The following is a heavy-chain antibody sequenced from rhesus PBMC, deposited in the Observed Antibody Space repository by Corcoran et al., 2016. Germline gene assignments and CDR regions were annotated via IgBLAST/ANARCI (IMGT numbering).Heavy chain of an antibody. J-gene: IGHJ4*01. V-gene: IGHV4-73*01. CDR2: IDGSGATT. CDR1: GGSISGYY. Sequence: QVKLQQWGEGLVKPSETLSLTCAVYGGSISGYYWSWIRQPPGKGLEWIWNIDGSGATTNYNPSLKNRVTISKDTSKNQFSLKLSSVTAADTAVYYCARAGGSGWSLDYWGQGVLVTVSS. CDR3: ARAGGSGWSLDY. D-gene: IGHD6S26*01.